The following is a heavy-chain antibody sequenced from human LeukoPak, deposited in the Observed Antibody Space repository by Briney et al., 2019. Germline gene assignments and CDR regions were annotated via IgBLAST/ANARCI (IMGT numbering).Heavy chain of an antibody. V-gene: IGHV4-59*08. CDR2: IYYSGST. D-gene: IGHD6-13*01. CDR3: ARLHSSSWYGGFDY. J-gene: IGHJ4*02. Sequence: SETLSLTCTVSGGSISSYYWSWIRQPPGKGLEWIGYIYYSGSTNYNPSLKSRVTISVDTSKNQFSLKLSSVTAADTAVYYCARLHSSSWYGGFDYWGQGTLVTVSS. CDR1: GGSISSYY.